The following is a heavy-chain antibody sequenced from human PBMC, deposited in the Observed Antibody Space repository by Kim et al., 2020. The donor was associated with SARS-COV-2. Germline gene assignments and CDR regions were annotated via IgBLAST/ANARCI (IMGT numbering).Heavy chain of an antibody. CDR2: ITSDGSTE. V-gene: IGHV3-30*18. CDR1: GFTFSSYG. J-gene: IGHJ4*02. Sequence: GGSLRLSCAASGFTFSSYGMHWVRQAPGKGLEWVAIITSDGSTEYYADSVKGRFTISRDNSKNTLYLQMNSLRAEDTAVYYCAKGGFTFGGIVILYYFDYWGQGTLVTVSS. CDR3: AKGGFTFGGIVILYYFDY. D-gene: IGHD3-16*01.